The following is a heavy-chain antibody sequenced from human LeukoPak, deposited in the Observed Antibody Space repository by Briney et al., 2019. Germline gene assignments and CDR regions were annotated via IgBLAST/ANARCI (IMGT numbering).Heavy chain of an antibody. CDR1: GFTFSNAW. CDR3: TREGILAGVDY. D-gene: IGHD6-13*01. CDR2: IKQDGSEK. Sequence: GGSLRLSCAASGFTFSNAWMSWVRQAPGKGLEWVANIKQDGSEKNYVDSVKGRFTISRDNAKNSMSLQMNSLRAEDTAVYYCTREGILAGVDYWGQGTLVTVSS. V-gene: IGHV3-7*01. J-gene: IGHJ4*02.